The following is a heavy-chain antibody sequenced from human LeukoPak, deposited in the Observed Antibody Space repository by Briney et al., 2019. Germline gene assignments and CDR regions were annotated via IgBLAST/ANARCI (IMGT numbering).Heavy chain of an antibody. V-gene: IGHV4-4*07. CDR3: ARGPSYGDYGLFDY. CDR1: RGSIRRYH. Sequence: SETLSLTSTVSRGSIRRYHRRWMRQPAGKGQDSIRRIYTSGSTSYNPSLKSRVTMSLDTSKNQFSLKLSSVTAADTAVYYCARGPSYGDYGLFDYWGQGTLVTVSS. CDR2: IYTSGST. J-gene: IGHJ4*02. D-gene: IGHD4-17*01.